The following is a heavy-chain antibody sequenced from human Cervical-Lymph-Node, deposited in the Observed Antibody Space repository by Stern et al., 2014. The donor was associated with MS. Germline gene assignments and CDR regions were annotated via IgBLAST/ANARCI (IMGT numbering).Heavy chain of an antibody. V-gene: IGHV1-69*01. J-gene: IGHJ6*02. D-gene: IGHD5-12*01. Sequence: QEQLVQSGAEAKEPVSSAKFSCKASGGTFSSYAISCVRQAPGQGPVGMGGIIPIFGTANDAQKFQGRVTITADESTSTASMELSSLRSEDTAVYYCARTLYGGSPHNYYYYGMDVWRQGTTVTVSS. CDR1: GGTFSSYA. CDR3: ARTLYGGSPHNYYYYGMDV. CDR2: IIPIFGTA.